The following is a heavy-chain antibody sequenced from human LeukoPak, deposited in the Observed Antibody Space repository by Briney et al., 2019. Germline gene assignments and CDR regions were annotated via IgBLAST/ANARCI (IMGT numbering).Heavy chain of an antibody. CDR1: GFTFSSYW. V-gene: IGHV3-7*01. D-gene: IGHD3-9*01. CDR2: IKQDGSEK. J-gene: IGHJ4*02. Sequence: PGGSLRLSCAASGFTFSSYWMSWVRQAPGKGREWVANIKQDGSEKYYVDSVKGRFTISRDNAKNSLYLQMNSLRAEDTAVYYCARGRPLRYFHWYQSPYYFDYWGQGTLVTVSS. CDR3: ARGRPLRYFHWYQSPYYFDY.